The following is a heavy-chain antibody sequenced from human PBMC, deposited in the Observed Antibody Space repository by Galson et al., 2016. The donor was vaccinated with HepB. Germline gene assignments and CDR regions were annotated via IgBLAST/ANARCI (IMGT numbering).Heavy chain of an antibody. V-gene: IGHV3-48*03. CDR2: ISSYGSTI. CDR3: ARVRWLEPLDY. CDR1: GFTLTTYE. J-gene: IGHJ4*02. Sequence: SLRLSCAASGFTLTTYEMTWVRQAPGKGLEWISYISSYGSTIYYADSVKGRFTHSRDNAENSLYLQMNSLRAEDTAVYYCARVRWLEPLDYWGQGTLVTVSS. D-gene: IGHD6-19*01.